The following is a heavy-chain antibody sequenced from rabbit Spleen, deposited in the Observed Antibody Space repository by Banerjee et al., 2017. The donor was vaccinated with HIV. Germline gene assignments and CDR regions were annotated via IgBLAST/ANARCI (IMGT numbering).Heavy chain of an antibody. CDR2: INSFSGRG. CDR1: GFSFSDGYV. Sequence: QEQLQETGGGLVQPGGSLTLSWKASGFSFSDGYVMGWVRQAPGKGLEWIASINSFSGRGVYATWAKGRFTISRTSSTTVALQMTSLTVADTATYFCAKDLPGAIGWNFDLWGPGTLVTVS. CDR3: AKDLPGAIGWNFDL. J-gene: IGHJ4*01. D-gene: IGHD3-1*01. V-gene: IGHV1S45*01.